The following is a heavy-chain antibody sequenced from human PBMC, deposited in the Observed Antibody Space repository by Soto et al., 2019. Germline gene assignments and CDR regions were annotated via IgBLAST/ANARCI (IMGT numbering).Heavy chain of an antibody. CDR2: IFPTGTT. V-gene: IGHV4-4*02. CDR3: ATYLTTYTFDD. J-gene: IGHJ4*02. D-gene: IGHD4-4*01. Sequence: SETLSLTCSVSGDSVSSTNWLSWVRQPPGKGLEWIGEIFPTGTTRYNPSLKSRVNLSVDKSKIQFSLNLNSVTAADTAVDYCATYLTTYTFDDWGQGALVTVS. CDR1: GDSVSSTNW.